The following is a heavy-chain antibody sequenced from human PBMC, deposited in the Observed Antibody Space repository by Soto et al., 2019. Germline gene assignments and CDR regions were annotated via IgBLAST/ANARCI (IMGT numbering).Heavy chain of an antibody. CDR2: ISSGSSYI. D-gene: IGHD1-26*01. CDR3: ASLVGAIY. V-gene: IGHV3-21*01. Sequence: ESGGGLVNPGGSLRLSCAASGFTFSNYNMHWVRQAPGKGLEWVSSISSGSSYIYYADSVKGRFNISRDNAKNSLHLQMNSLRAEDTAVYYCASLVGAIYWGQGTLVTVSS. J-gene: IGHJ4*02. CDR1: GFTFSNYN.